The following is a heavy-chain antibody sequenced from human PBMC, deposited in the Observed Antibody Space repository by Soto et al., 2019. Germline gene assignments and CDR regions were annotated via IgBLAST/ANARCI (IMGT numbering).Heavy chain of an antibody. CDR1: GFTFSSYS. CDR2: ISSSSSYI. CDR3: ARGAKNVYAMDV. V-gene: IGHV3-21*01. Sequence: GGSLRLSCAASGFTFSSYSMNWVRQAPGKGLEWVSSISSSSSYIYYADSVKGRFTISRDNAKNTLFLQMNGLRVDDTAVYYCARGAKNVYAMDVWGQGTTVTVSS. J-gene: IGHJ6*02. D-gene: IGHD1-1*01.